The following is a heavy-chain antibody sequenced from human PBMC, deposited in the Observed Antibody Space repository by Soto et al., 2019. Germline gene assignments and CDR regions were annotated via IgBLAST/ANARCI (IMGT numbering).Heavy chain of an antibody. Sequence: ESGGGLVQPGGSLRLSCEASGFTFSPYSMNWVRQVPGKGLEWISYISSSGDLKYYAESVRGRFTISRDNFKNLLFLQMDSLRDDDTAMYFCARDRSTALGVVTPIDHWGQGTLVTVSS. CDR3: ARDRSTALGVVTPIDH. CDR2: ISSSGDLK. D-gene: IGHD3-3*01. V-gene: IGHV3-48*02. J-gene: IGHJ4*02. CDR1: GFTFSPYS.